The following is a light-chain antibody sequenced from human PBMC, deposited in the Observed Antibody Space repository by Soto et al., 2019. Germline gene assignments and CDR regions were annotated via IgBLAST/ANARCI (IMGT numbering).Light chain of an antibody. J-gene: IGLJ3*02. CDR2: EVS. Sequence: QSALTQPASVSGSPGQSITISCTGTSSDVGGYNYVSWYQPHPGKAPKLMIYEVSNRPSGVSNRFSGSKSGNTASLTISVLQAEDEADYYCSSYTSRSTRVFGGGTKLTVL. CDR3: SSYTSRSTRV. V-gene: IGLV2-14*01. CDR1: SSDVGGYNY.